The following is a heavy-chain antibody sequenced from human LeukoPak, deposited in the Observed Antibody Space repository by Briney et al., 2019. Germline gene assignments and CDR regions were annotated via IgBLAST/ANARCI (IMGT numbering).Heavy chain of an antibody. CDR3: ARDGHFNTFHI. V-gene: IGHV3-30-3*01. CDR2: TSYEGTNK. J-gene: IGHJ3*02. D-gene: IGHD2/OR15-2a*01. CDR1: GFIFSNYA. Sequence: GGSLRLSCAASGFIFSNYALHWVRQAPGKGLEWVALTSYEGTNKYYADSVKGRFTISRDNSKNKLYLQMNSLKTEDTALYYCARDGHFNTFHIWGQGTMVTVPS.